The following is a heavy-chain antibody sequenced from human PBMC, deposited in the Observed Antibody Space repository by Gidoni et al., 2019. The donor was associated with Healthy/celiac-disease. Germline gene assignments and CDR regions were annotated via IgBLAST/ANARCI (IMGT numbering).Heavy chain of an antibody. D-gene: IGHD3-9*01. CDR2: ISSSSSTI. V-gene: IGHV3-48*01. J-gene: IGHJ4*02. CDR1: GFTFSSYS. Sequence: EVQLVESGGGLVQPGGSLRLSCAASGFTFSSYSMNWVRQAPGKGLEWVSYISSSSSTIYYADSVKGRFTISRDNAKNSLYLQMNSLRAEDTAVYYCARILTPNDYWGQGTLVTVSS. CDR3: ARILTPNDY.